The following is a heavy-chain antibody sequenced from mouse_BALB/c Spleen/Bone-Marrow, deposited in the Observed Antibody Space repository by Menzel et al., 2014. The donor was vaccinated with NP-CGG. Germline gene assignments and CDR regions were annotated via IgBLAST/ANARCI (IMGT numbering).Heavy chain of an antibody. CDR1: GYTFTSYN. V-gene: IGHV1-12*01. D-gene: IGHD3-1*01. CDR2: IYPGNGDT. CDR3: ARSGSSGYYAMDY. J-gene: IGHJ4*01. Sequence: QVQLQQSGAELVKPGASVKMSCKASGYTFTSYNMHWVKRTPGQGLEWIGAIYPGNGDTSYNQKFKGKATLTADKSSSTAYMQLSSLTSEDSAVYYCARSGSSGYYAMDYWGQGTSVTVSS.